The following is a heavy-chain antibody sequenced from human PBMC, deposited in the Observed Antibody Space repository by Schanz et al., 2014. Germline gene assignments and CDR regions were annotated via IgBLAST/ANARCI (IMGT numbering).Heavy chain of an antibody. Sequence: QVQLVQSEAEVKKPGSSVKVSCKASGGTFSSYTISWVRQAPGQGLEWMGRINPSGGSTTYAQKFQGRVTITRDTLASTAYMEVSSLRSEDTAVYYCARSGSSNWYFFDYWGQGTLVTVSS. J-gene: IGHJ4*02. V-gene: IGHV1-69*02. CDR1: GGTFSSYT. D-gene: IGHD6-13*01. CDR3: ARSGSSNWYFFDY. CDR2: INPSGGST.